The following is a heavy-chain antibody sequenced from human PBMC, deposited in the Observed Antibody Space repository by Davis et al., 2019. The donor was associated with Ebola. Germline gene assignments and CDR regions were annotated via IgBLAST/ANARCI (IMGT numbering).Heavy chain of an antibody. V-gene: IGHV7-4-1*02. Sequence: AASVKVSCKASGYTFTGYYMHWVRQAPGQGLEWMGWINTNTGNPTYAQGFTGRFVFSLDTSVSTAYLQISSLKAEDTAVYYCARDRLRGGFDPWGQGTLVTVSS. CDR2: INTNTGNP. CDR1: GYTFTGYY. J-gene: IGHJ5*02. CDR3: ARDRLRGGFDP. D-gene: IGHD3-10*01.